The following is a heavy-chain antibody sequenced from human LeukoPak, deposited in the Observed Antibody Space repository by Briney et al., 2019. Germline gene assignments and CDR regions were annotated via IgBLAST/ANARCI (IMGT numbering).Heavy chain of an antibody. CDR1: GFTFSSYA. D-gene: IGHD1-26*01. CDR3: ARRPDSGSYYVDY. V-gene: IGHV3-64*01. CDR2: ISGNGVST. Sequence: GGSLRLSCAASGFTFSSYAMHWVRQAPGKGLEYVSAISGNGVSTDYATSVKGRFTISRDNSKNTLYLQMGSLRAEDMAVYYCARRPDSGSYYVDYWGQGTLVTVSS. J-gene: IGHJ4*02.